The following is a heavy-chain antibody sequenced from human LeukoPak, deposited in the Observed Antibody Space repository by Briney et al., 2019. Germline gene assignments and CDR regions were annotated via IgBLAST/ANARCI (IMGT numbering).Heavy chain of an antibody. CDR2: INHSGST. D-gene: IGHD6-13*01. V-gene: IGHV4-34*01. CDR1: GGSFSGYY. CDR3: ARAILPIAAAGAADY. Sequence: PSETLSLTCAVYGGSFSGYYWSWIRQPPGKGLEWIGEINHSGSTNYNPSLKSRVTISVDTSKNQFSLKLSSVTAADTAVYYCARAILPIAAAGAADYWGQGTLVTVSS. J-gene: IGHJ4*02.